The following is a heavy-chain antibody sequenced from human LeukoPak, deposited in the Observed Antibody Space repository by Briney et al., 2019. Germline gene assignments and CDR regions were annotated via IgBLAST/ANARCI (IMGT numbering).Heavy chain of an antibody. Sequence: GGSLRLSCAASGFTFSRFSMNWVRQAPGKGLEWVSSISSSGTYIYYADSVKGRFTISRDNAKNSLYLRMNSLRAEDTALYYCAKDTGYYYDSSNYWVWGQGTLVTVSS. CDR1: GFTFSRFS. CDR3: AKDTGYYYDSSNYWV. D-gene: IGHD3-22*01. CDR2: ISSSGTYI. J-gene: IGHJ4*02. V-gene: IGHV3-21*04.